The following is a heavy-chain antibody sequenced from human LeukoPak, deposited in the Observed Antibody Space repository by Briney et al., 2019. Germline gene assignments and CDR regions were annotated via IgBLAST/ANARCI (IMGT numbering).Heavy chain of an antibody. CDR2: FDPEDGET. Sequence: GASVKVSCKVSGYTLTELSMHWVRQAPGKGLEWMGGFDPEDGETIYAQKFQGRVTMTRNTSISTAYMELSSLRSEDTAVYYCARTEVLRYFDWFSGAFDIWGQGTMVTVSS. V-gene: IGHV1-24*01. J-gene: IGHJ3*02. D-gene: IGHD3-9*01. CDR3: ARTEVLRYFDWFSGAFDI. CDR1: GYTLTELS.